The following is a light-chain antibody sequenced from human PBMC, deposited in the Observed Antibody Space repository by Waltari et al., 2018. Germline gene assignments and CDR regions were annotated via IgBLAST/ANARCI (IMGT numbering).Light chain of an antibody. CDR2: LGS. J-gene: IGKJ1*01. V-gene: IGKV2-28*01. Sequence: DIVMTQSPLSLPVTPGEPASISCRSSQSLLHSNVYNYLDWYLQKPGQSPQLLIYLGSNRASGVPERFSGSGSGTDFTLKISRVEAEDVGVYYCMQALQTPWTFGQGTKVEIK. CDR1: QSLLHSNVYNY. CDR3: MQALQTPWT.